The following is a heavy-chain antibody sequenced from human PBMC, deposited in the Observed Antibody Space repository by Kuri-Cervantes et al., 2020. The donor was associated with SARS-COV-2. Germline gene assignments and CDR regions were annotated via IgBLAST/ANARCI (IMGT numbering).Heavy chain of an antibody. CDR3: AGGRLISEYFDY. D-gene: IGHD2-8*01. CDR1: GYIFTNYY. V-gene: IGHV1-46*01. CDR2: VNPSGSGT. J-gene: IGHJ4*02. Sequence: ASVKVSCQASGYIFTNYYLIWVRQAPGQGIEWLGIVNPSGSGTSYAHKFQGRVAMTRVTSTRTVYMELISLMSEDTAVYYCAGGRLISEYFDYWGQGTLVTVSS.